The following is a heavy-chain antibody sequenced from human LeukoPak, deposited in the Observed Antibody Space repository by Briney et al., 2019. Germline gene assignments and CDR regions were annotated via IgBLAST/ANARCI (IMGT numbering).Heavy chain of an antibody. CDR2: INAKNGGT. CDR3: AKDIRDAN. J-gene: IGHJ3*01. V-gene: IGHV1-2*02. Sequence: ASVKVSCKTSGYTFTDYYLHWVRQAPGQGLEWMGWINAKNGGTKSPQKFQGRVTMTRDTSISTAYMELSSLTSDDTAMYYCAKDIRDANWGQGTLVTVSS. CDR1: GYTFTDYY.